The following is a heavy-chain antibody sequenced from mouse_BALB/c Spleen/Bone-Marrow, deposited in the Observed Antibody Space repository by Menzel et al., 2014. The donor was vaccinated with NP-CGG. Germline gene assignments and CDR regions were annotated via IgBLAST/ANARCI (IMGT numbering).Heavy chain of an antibody. V-gene: IGHV1-7*01. CDR2: INPSTGYA. CDR3: ARDY. Sequence: QVQLKQSGPELAKPGASVKMSCKASGYTFTDTWIHWIKQRPGQGLEWIGYINPSTGYAEYNQNFKDKATLTVDKSSSTAYMQLSSLTSEDSVVYYCARDYWGQGTTLTVSS. J-gene: IGHJ2*01. CDR1: GYTFTDTW.